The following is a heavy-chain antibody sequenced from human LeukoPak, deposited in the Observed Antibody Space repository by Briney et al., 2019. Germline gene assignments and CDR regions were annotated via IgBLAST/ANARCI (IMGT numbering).Heavy chain of an antibody. Sequence: PSETLSLTCTVSGGSISNYYWGWIRQPPGKGLEWIAYIYYSGHTNYNPSLKSRVTISLDTSRNQFSLKLNSVTAADTAVYYCAKSNGYGLIDIWGQGTMVTVSS. D-gene: IGHD3-22*01. V-gene: IGHV4-59*12. CDR3: AKSNGYGLIDI. CDR2: IYYSGHT. CDR1: GGSISNYY. J-gene: IGHJ3*02.